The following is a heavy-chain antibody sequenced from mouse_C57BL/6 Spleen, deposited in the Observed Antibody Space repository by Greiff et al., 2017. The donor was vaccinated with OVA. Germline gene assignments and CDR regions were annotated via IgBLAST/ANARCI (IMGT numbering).Heavy chain of an antibody. D-gene: IGHD1-1*01. CDR3: AREEITTVVNYFDY. CDR2: IYPRDGST. Sequence: QVHVKQSGPELVKPGASVKLSCKASGYTFTSYDINWVKQRPGTGLEWIGWIYPRDGSTKYNEKVKGKATLTVDTSSSTAYMELHSLTSEDSAVYFCAREEITTVVNYFDYWGQGTTLTVSS. J-gene: IGHJ2*01. CDR1: GYTFTSYD. V-gene: IGHV1-85*01.